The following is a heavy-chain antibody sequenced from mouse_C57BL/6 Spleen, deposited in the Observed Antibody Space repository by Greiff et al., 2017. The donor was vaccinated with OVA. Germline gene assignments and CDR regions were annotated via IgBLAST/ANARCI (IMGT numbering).Heavy chain of an antibody. CDR1: GFTFSDYY. Sequence: EVKLVESEGGLVQPGSSMKLSCTASGFTFSDYYMAWVRQVPEKGLEWVANINYDGSSTYYLDSLKSRFIISRDNAKNILYLQMSSLQSEDTATYYCARELGRYFDVWGTGTTVTVSS. V-gene: IGHV5-16*01. CDR2: INYDGSST. J-gene: IGHJ1*03. CDR3: ARELGRYFDV.